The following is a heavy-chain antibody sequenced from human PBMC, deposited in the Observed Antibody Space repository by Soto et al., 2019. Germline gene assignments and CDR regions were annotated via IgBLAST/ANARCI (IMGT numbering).Heavy chain of an antibody. CDR1: GFTLSTYW. CDR2: IKQDGSEK. D-gene: IGHD3-10*01. CDR3: ARDAYGSAIYDH. Sequence: GGSLRLSCAASGFTLSTYWMSWVRQAPGKGLEWVANIKQDGSEKYYVDSVKGRFTISRDNAENSLYLQMNSLRAEDTAVYYCARDAYGSAIYDHWGQGTLVTVSS. J-gene: IGHJ4*02. V-gene: IGHV3-7*05.